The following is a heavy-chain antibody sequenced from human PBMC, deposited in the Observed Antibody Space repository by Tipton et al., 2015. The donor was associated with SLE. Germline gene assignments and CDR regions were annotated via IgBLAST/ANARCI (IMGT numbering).Heavy chain of an antibody. V-gene: IGHV3-33*01. CDR2: IWYDGSNK. Sequence: SLRLSCAASGFTFSSYGMHWVRQAPGKGLEWVAVIWYDGSNKYYADSVKGRFTISRDNSKNTLYLQMNSLRAEDTAVYYCARGSYYYDSSGPMGDWFDPWGQGTLVTVSS. D-gene: IGHD3-22*01. J-gene: IGHJ5*02. CDR3: ARGSYYYDSSGPMGDWFDP. CDR1: GFTFSSYG.